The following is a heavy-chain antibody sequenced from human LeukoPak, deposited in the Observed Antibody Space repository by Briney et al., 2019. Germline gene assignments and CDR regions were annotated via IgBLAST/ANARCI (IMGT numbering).Heavy chain of an antibody. CDR2: IYYSRST. Sequence: SETLSLTCTVSGGSISSYYWSWIRQPPGKGLEWIGYIYYSRSTNYNPSLKSRVTISVDTSKNQFSLKLSSVTAADTAVYYCARAAEVTTMDLWGQGTLVTVSS. CDR1: GGSISSYY. D-gene: IGHD3-22*01. J-gene: IGHJ4*02. V-gene: IGHV4-59*01. CDR3: ARAAEVTTMDL.